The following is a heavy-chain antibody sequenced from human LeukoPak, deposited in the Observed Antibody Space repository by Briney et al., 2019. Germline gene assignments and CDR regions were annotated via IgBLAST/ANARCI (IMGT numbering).Heavy chain of an antibody. D-gene: IGHD3-3*01. CDR3: ARPGNDFWSGYRDDYLQY. CDR2: IRSRNNYI. Sequence: GSLRLSCAASAFNVSGYTVNWVRQAPGKGLEWISSIRSRNNYITYAASVEGRFTISRDNAKNSVYLQMNSLRAEDTAVYYCARPGNDFWSGYRDDYLQYWGQGTLVTVSS. CDR1: AFNVSGYT. V-gene: IGHV3-21*01. J-gene: IGHJ1*01.